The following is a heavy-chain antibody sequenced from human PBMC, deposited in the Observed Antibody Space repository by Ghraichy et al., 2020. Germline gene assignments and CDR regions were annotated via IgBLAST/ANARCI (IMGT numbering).Heavy chain of an antibody. Sequence: GESLNISCVVSGLAFKDYGMDWVRQAPGKRLEWTAGISEDGIKIKYGDSVRGRFTISRDNSKNTLYLQMNDVTVEDTAVYYCAKGGHDSFDIWGQGTMVTVSS. J-gene: IGHJ3*02. CDR3: AKGGHDSFDI. CDR1: GLAFKDYG. V-gene: IGHV3-30*18. CDR2: ISEDGIKI. D-gene: IGHD3-16*01.